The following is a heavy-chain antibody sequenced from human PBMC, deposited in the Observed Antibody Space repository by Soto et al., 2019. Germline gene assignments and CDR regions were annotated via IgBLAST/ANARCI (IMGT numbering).Heavy chain of an antibody. V-gene: IGHV3-23*01. Sequence: EVQLLESGGGLVQPGGSLRLSCAASGFTFSSYAMSWVRQAPGKGLEWVSAISGSGGSTYYADSVKGRFTISRDNSKNXXYLQMNSLRAEDTAVYYCAKQLLWFGESPYDAFDIWGQGTMVTVSS. CDR2: ISGSGGST. CDR1: GFTFSSYA. CDR3: AKQLLWFGESPYDAFDI. D-gene: IGHD3-10*01. J-gene: IGHJ3*02.